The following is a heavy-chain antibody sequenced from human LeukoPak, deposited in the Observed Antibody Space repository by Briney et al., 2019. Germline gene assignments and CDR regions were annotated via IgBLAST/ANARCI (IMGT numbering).Heavy chain of an antibody. J-gene: IGHJ6*03. CDR2: IWYDGSNK. CDR1: GFTFSSYG. V-gene: IGHV3-33*06. CDR3: AKDFSPVYYYGSGSYYMDV. Sequence: GGSLRLSCAAPGFTFSSYGMHWVRQAPGKGLEWVAVIWYDGSNKYYADSVKGRFTISGDNSKNTLYLQMNSLRAEDTAVYYCAKDFSPVYYYGSGSYYMDVWGKGTTVTVSS. D-gene: IGHD3-10*01.